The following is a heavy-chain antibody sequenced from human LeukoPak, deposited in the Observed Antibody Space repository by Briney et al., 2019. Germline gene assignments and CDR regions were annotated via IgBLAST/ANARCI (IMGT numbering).Heavy chain of an antibody. J-gene: IGHJ4*02. D-gene: IGHD1-14*01. CDR2: IIPIFGTA. Sequence: SVKLSCKASGGTFSSYAISWVRQAPGQGLEWMGGIIPIFGTANYAQKFQGRVTITTDESTSTAYMELSSLRSEDTAVYYCATETNGRHYDYWGQGTLLTVSS. CDR3: ATETNGRHYDY. CDR1: GGTFSSYA. V-gene: IGHV1-69*05.